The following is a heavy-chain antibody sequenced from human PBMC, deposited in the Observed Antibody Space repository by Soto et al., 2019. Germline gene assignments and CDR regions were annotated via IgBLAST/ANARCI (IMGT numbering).Heavy chain of an antibody. CDR3: ESGASGNYR. J-gene: IGHJ4*02. V-gene: IGHV3-66*01. CDR1: GFTVSSNY. CDR2: IYSSGTT. Sequence: EVQLVESGGGLVQPGGSLRLSCAASGFTVSSNYMTWVRQAPGKGLEWVSNIYSSGTTSYADSVKGRFTISRDNSKNTLFLQMNSMRDDDTAVYYCESGASGNYRGGQGTLVTVSS. D-gene: IGHD3-10*01.